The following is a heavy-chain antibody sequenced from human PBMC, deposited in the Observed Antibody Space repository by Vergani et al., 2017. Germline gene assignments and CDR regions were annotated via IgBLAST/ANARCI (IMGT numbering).Heavy chain of an antibody. J-gene: IGHJ4*02. D-gene: IGHD5-12*01. CDR3: AKDMSSGYDQGPFDY. CDR1: GFTFSSYW. CDR2: ISWNSGSI. Sequence: EVQLVESGGGLVQPGGSLRLSCAASGFTFSSYWMHWVRQAPGKGLVWVSGISWNSGSIGYADSVKGRFTISRDNAKNSLYLQMNSLRAEDTALYYCAKDMSSGYDQGPFDYWGQGTLVTVSS. V-gene: IGHV3-9*01.